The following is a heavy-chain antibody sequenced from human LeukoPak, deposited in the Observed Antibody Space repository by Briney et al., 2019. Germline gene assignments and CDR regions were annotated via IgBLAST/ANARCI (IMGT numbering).Heavy chain of an antibody. CDR1: GFTFSSYW. CDR2: IKDDGRQK. CDR3: ATDGARGWIF. J-gene: IGHJ4*02. D-gene: IGHD3-3*01. Sequence: PGGSLRLSCAASGFTFSSYWMTWVRQAPGKGLEWVANIKDDGRQKYYLESVKGRLTISRDNTKNSVFLQISSLRPEDTAVYYCATDGARGWIFWGQGTLVTVSS. V-gene: IGHV3-7*01.